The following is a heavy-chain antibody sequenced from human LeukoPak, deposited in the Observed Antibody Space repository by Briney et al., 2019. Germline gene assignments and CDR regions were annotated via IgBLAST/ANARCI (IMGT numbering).Heavy chain of an antibody. CDR3: ARRNPGEYYFDY. CDR1: GFTFSGYS. Sequence: GGSLRLSCAASGFTFSGYSMNWVRQAPRKGLEWVSSISSSSSYIYYADSMKGRFTISRDNAQNSLYLQMNSLRAEDTAVYYCARRNPGEYYFDYWGQGTLVTVSS. CDR2: ISSSSSYI. V-gene: IGHV3-21*01. J-gene: IGHJ4*02. D-gene: IGHD3-10*01.